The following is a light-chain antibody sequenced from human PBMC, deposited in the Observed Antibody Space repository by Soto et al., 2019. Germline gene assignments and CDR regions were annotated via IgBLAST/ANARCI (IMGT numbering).Light chain of an antibody. CDR1: QNISTNY. J-gene: IGKJ3*01. V-gene: IGKV3-20*01. CDR3: QQYATSSLT. CDR2: GAS. Sequence: EIVLTQSPGTLSLSPGDRATLSCRAGQNISTNYLAWYQQKPGQPPRLLIYGASTRATGVPDRFSGGGSGTDFTLTVNRVEPEDFAIYYCQQYATSSLTFGPGTKVDFK.